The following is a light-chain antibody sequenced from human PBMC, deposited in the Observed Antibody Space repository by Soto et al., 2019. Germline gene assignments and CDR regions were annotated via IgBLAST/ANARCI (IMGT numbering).Light chain of an antibody. V-gene: IGKV1-39*01. CDR1: QNVGSY. J-gene: IGKJ1*01. CDR2: GAL. Sequence: IQMTQSPSALSASVGDRVPSTCRASQNVGSYLNWYQQKSGKAPTLLIYGALSLHRGVPSRFDGGGSGTDFTLAINGLQPEDFATYDCQQTFSMPGTFGQGTKVEI. CDR3: QQTFSMPGT.